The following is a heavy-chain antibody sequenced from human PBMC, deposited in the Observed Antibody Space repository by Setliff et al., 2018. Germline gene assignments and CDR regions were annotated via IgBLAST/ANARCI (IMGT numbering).Heavy chain of an antibody. CDR1: GFSFSIFG. CDR3: ARDRGGGLYDY. J-gene: IGHJ4*02. CDR2: IKQDGSEK. Sequence: GGSLRLSCAGSGFSFSIFGMRWVRQAPGKGLEWVATIKQDGSEKVYVDSVKGRFTISRDNAKNSLYLQRDSLRVEDTAMYFCARDRGGGLYDYWGRGTLVTVSS. D-gene: IGHD3-16*01. V-gene: IGHV3-7*01.